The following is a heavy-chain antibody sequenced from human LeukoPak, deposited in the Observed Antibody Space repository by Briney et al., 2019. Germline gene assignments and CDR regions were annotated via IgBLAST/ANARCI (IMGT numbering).Heavy chain of an antibody. D-gene: IGHD1-26*01. CDR2: ISAYNGNT. V-gene: IGHV1-18*01. CDR3: ARDGLRSGNYNVY. J-gene: IGHJ4*02. CDR1: GYTFSTYG. Sequence: ASVRVSCKPSGYTFSTYGIIWVRQAPGQGLGWMGWISAYNGNTNYAQKLQGRVTMTTDTSTSTAYMELASLRSDDTAVYYCARDGLRSGNYNVYWGQGTLVTVSS.